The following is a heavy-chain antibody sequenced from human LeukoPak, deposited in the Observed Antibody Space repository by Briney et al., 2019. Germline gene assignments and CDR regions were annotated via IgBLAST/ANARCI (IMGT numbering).Heavy chain of an antibody. J-gene: IGHJ5*02. CDR1: GYTFTSYY. CDR3: ARETYDHVWGSYRYADWFDP. D-gene: IGHD3-16*02. Sequence: ASVKVSCKASGYTFTSYYMHWVRQAPGQGLEWMGIINPSGGSTSYAQKFQGRVTMTTDTATSTAYMELRSLRSDDTAVYYCARETYDHVWGSYRYADWFDPWGQGTLVTVSS. CDR2: INPSGGST. V-gene: IGHV1-46*01.